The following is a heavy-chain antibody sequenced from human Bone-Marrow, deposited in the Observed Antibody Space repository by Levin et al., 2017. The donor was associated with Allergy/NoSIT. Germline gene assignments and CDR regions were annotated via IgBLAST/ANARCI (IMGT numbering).Heavy chain of an antibody. CDR3: ARDVLRNYDFWRSPPINNWFDP. Sequence: ASVKVSCKASGYTFTSYAMNWVRQAPGQGLEWMGWINTNTGNPTYAQGFTGRFVFSLDTSVSTAYLQICSLKAEDTAVYYCARDVLRNYDFWRSPPINNWFDPWGQGTLVTVSS. J-gene: IGHJ5*02. CDR1: GYTFTSYA. CDR2: INTNTGNP. V-gene: IGHV7-4-1*01. D-gene: IGHD3-3*01.